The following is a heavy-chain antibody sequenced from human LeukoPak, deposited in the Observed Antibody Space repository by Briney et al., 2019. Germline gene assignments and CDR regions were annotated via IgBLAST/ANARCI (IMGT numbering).Heavy chain of an antibody. J-gene: IGHJ4*02. D-gene: IGHD2/OR15-2a*01. CDR3: ARSGLSRFGF. CDR2: FSGSGGST. Sequence: PGGSLRLSCAASGFIFSNYAMSWVRQAPGKGLQWVSAFSGSGGSTYYADSVKGRFTISRDNSRNTLYLQMNSLRAEHTAVYYCARSGLSRFGFWGQGTLVTVSS. V-gene: IGHV3-23*01. CDR1: GFIFSNYA.